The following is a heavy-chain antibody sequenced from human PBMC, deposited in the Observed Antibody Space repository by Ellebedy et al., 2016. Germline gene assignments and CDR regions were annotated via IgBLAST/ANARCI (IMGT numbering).Heavy chain of an antibody. J-gene: IGHJ5*02. CDR3: AREGSSLYPSSSHWFDA. Sequence: GSLRLSXTVSGGSMTSFHWSWIRQTPGKGLEWIGYIYYSGGTKYNPSLESRVTISVDTSKNQFSLQLNSVTAADTAVYYCAREGSSLYPSSSHWFDAWGQGTLVTV. CDR2: IYYSGGT. CDR1: GGSMTSFH. D-gene: IGHD6-6*01. V-gene: IGHV4-59*01.